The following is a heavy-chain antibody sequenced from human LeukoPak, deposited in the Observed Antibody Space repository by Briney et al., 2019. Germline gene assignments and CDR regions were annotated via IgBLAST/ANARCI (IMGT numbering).Heavy chain of an antibody. CDR3: ARLHPFSGKGDY. CDR2: INHSGST. D-gene: IGHD3-10*01. Sequence: SETLSLTCAVYGGSFSGYYWSWIRQPPGKGLEWIGEINHSGSTNYNPSLKSRVTISVDTSKNQFSLKLSSVTAADTAVYYCARLHPFSGKGDYWGQGTLVTVSS. CDR1: GGSFSGYY. V-gene: IGHV4-34*01. J-gene: IGHJ4*02.